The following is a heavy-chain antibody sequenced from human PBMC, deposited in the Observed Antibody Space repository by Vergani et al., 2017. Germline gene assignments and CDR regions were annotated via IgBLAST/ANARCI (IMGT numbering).Heavy chain of an antibody. CDR3: AKEGFVAAAGKGF. D-gene: IGHD6-13*01. CDR1: GFTFSSYG. V-gene: IGHV3-30*18. J-gene: IGHJ4*02. Sequence: QVQLVESGGGVVQPGRSLRLSCAASGFTFSSYGMHWVRQAPGKGLEWVAVISYDGSNKYYADSVKGRFTISRDNSKNTLYLQMNSLRAEDTAVYYCAKEGFVAAAGKGFWGQGTLVTVSS. CDR2: ISYDGSNK.